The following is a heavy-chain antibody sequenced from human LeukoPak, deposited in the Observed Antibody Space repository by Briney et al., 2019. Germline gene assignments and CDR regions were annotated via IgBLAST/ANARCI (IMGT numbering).Heavy chain of an antibody. CDR1: GFTFSSYT. D-gene: IGHD1-1*01. J-gene: IGHJ4*02. Sequence: GGSLRLSCAASGFTFSSYTMSWVRQAPGKGLEWVAELSDSGGRTYYADSVNGRFTISRDNSKNTLYLQMNSLSAEDTAVYYCAIVELAQGVTDWGQGTLVTVSS. V-gene: IGHV3-23*01. CDR2: LSDSGGRT. CDR3: AIVELAQGVTD.